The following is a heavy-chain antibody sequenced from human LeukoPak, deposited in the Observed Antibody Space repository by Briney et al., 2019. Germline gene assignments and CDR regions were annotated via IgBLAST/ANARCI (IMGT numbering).Heavy chain of an antibody. J-gene: IGHJ4*02. Sequence: SGGSLRLSCAASGFTFSSYAMHWVRQAPGKGLEWVAVISCDGRNKYYTDSVKGRFPISRDNSKNTLYLQMNSLRAEDTAVYYCARNFNHFDYWGQGTLVTVSS. CDR1: GFTFSSYA. D-gene: IGHD1-14*01. CDR2: ISCDGRNK. V-gene: IGHV3-30*04. CDR3: ARNFNHFDY.